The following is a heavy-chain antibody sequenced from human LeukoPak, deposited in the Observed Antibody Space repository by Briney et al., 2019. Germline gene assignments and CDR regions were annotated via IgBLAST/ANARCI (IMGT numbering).Heavy chain of an antibody. V-gene: IGHV3-30*04. CDR2: ISYDGSNK. D-gene: IGHD2-15*01. CDR1: GFTFSSYA. J-gene: IGHJ4*02. Sequence: GGSLRLSCAASGFTFSSYAMSWVRQAPGKGLEWVAVISYDGSNKYYADSVKGRFTISRDNSKNTLYLQMNSLRAEDTAVYYCARSPTTDIVVVVAALFDYWGQGTLVTVSS. CDR3: ARSPTTDIVVVVAALFDY.